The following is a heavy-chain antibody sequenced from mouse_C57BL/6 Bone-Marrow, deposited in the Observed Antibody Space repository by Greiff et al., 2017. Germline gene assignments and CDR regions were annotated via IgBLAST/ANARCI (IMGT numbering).Heavy chain of an antibody. CDR1: GFTIKAYY. CDR2: IDPEDGVT. J-gene: IGHJ4*01. CDR3: ARGDY. V-gene: IGHV14-2*01. Sequence: EVKLMESGAELVKPGASVKLSCTASGFTIKAYYMHWVKQRTEQGLEWIGRIDPEDGVTKYAPKFQGKATITADTSSNTASLQLSSLTSEDTGVYYSARGDYWGQGTSVTVSS.